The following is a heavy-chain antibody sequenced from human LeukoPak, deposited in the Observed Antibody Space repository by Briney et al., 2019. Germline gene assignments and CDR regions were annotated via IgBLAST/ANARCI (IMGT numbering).Heavy chain of an antibody. V-gene: IGHV3-30*03. CDR1: GFTFNTYA. Sequence: PGGSLRLSCAASGFTFNTYALHWVRQAPGKGLEWVAVVSYDGGAKYYADSVKGRFTISRDNSKNTVDLQMYSLRAEDSVVYYCARSLGSGWIHLVEYWGQGTLVTVS. J-gene: IGHJ4*02. CDR2: VSYDGGAK. D-gene: IGHD6-19*01. CDR3: ARSLGSGWIHLVEY.